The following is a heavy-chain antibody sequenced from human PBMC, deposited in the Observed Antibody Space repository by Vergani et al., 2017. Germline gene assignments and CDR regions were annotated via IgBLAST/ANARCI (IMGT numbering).Heavy chain of an antibody. CDR3: AKGAKWELMGVFDY. CDR1: GFTFDDYA. CDR2: ISWNSGSI. J-gene: IGHJ4*02. Sequence: EVQLVESGGGLVQPGRSLRLSCAASGFTFDDYAMPWVRQAPGKGLEWVSGISWNSGSIGYADSVKGRFTISRDNAKNSLYLQMNSLRAEDTALYYCAKGAKWELMGVFDYWGQGTLVTVSS. D-gene: IGHD1-26*01. V-gene: IGHV3-9*01.